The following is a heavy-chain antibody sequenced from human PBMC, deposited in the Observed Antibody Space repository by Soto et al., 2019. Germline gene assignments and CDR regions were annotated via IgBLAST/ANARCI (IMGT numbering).Heavy chain of an antibody. J-gene: IGHJ4*02. D-gene: IGHD1-26*01. CDR3: ARIEEGGFDY. V-gene: IGHV1-3*05. CDR2: INAGNGNT. CDR1: GYTFTTYA. Sequence: QVQLVQSGAEEKKPGASVKVSCKASGYTFTTYAMHWVRQAPGQRFEWMGWINAGNGNTKYSQKFQDRVTITRNTSGSKAYMELRSLTSEDTAVYYCARIEEGGFDYWGQGTLVTVSS.